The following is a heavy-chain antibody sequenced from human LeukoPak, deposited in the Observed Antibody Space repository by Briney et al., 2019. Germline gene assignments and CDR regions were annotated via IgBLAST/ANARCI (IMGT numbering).Heavy chain of an antibody. J-gene: IGHJ4*02. D-gene: IGHD3-10*01. V-gene: IGHV3-9*01. CDR3: AKDINSYGSVWGYFDY. Sequence: GRSLRLSCAASGSTFDNYAMHCVRQPPRNGMEWVSGMRGDGGSTGYAASVKGPFTISRDKAKNSLYLKMNSLRAEDTALYYCAKDINSYGSVWGYFDYWGQGTLVTVSS. CDR1: GSTFDNYA. CDR2: MRGDGGST.